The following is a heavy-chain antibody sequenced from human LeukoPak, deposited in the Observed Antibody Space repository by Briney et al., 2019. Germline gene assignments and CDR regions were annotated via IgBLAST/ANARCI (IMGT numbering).Heavy chain of an antibody. V-gene: IGHV3-33*06. Sequence: GRSLRLSCAASGFTFSSYGMHWVRQAPGKGLEWVAVIWYDGSNKYYADSVKGRFTISRDNSKNTLYLQMNSLRAEDTAVYYCAKVDDFWSGYRDAFDIWGQGTMVTVSS. CDR2: IWYDGSNK. CDR3: AKVDDFWSGYRDAFDI. D-gene: IGHD3-3*01. J-gene: IGHJ3*02. CDR1: GFTFSSYG.